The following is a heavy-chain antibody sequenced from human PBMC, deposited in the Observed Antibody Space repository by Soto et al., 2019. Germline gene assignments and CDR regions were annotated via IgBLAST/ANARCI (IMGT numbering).Heavy chain of an antibody. J-gene: IGHJ5*02. Sequence: SVKVSCKASGFAFTSSARQWVRQARGQRLEWIGWTVVGSGNTNYAQKFQERVTITRDMSTSTAYMELSSLRSEDTAVYYCAADLRSAFDPWGHGTPVTVSS. CDR3: AADLRSAFDP. CDR1: GFAFTSSA. V-gene: IGHV1-58*02. CDR2: TVVGSGNT.